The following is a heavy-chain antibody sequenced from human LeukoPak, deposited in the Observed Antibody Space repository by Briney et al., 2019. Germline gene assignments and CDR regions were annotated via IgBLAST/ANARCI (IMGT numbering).Heavy chain of an antibody. CDR1: GFTFSSYA. D-gene: IGHD4-17*01. Sequence: PGGSLRLSCAASGFTFSSYAMSWVRQAPGKGLEWVSTISGSGRGTFYADSVEGRFTISRDNSKSMVFLQMNSLRPEDSTLYYCAKQFLTAVNTWPNIGFGSWGQGTPVIVSA. CDR2: ISGSGRGT. CDR3: AKQFLTAVNTWPNIGFGS. J-gene: IGHJ4*02. V-gene: IGHV3-23*01.